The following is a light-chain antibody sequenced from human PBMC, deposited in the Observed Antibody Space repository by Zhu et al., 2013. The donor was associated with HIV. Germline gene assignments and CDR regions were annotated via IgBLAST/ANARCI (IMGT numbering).Light chain of an antibody. J-gene: IGKJ4*01. CDR2: AAS. CDR3: QQFHLFPPT. Sequence: DIQLTQSPSLLSASVGDRVTITCRASQDIDRYLAWYQQTPGKAPTLLVYAASTTQSGVPSRFSGSGSVTDFSLAISGLQPEDSATYFCQQFHLFPPTFGRGTKVAI. CDR1: QDIDRY. V-gene: IGKV1-9*01.